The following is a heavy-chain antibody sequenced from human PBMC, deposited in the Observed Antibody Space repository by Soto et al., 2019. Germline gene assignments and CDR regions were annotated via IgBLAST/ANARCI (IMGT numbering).Heavy chain of an antibody. V-gene: IGHV4-34*01. D-gene: IGHD2-2*01. CDR1: GGSFSGYY. CDR2: INHSGST. Sequence: LSLTCAVYGGSFSGYYWSWIRQPPGKGLEWIGEINHSGSTNYNPSLKSRVTISVDTSKNQFSLKLSSVTAADTAVYYCARTDIVVVPAAMPDAFDIWGQGTMVTVSS. J-gene: IGHJ3*02. CDR3: ARTDIVVVPAAMPDAFDI.